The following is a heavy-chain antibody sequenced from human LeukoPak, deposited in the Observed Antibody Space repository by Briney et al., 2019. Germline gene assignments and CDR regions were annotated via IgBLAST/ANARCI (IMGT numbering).Heavy chain of an antibody. J-gene: IGHJ3*02. D-gene: IGHD1-26*01. CDR2: ISAYNGHT. CDR1: GYTFTSYG. V-gene: IGHV1-18*01. Sequence: ASVRVSCKASGYTFTSYGISWVRQAPGQGLEWMGWISAYNGHTNYAQKLQGRVTMTTDKSTSTAYMELRSLRSDDTAVYYCARGGRWELPRPYAFDIWGQGTMVTVSS. CDR3: ARGGRWELPRPYAFDI.